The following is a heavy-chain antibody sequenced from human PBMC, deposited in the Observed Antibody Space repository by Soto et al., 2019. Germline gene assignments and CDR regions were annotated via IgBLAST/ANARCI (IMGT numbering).Heavy chain of an antibody. CDR1: GGSFSGYY. J-gene: IGHJ6*02. CDR2: INHSGST. Sequence: SETLSLTCAVYGGSFSGYYWSWIRQPPGKGLEWIGEINHSGSTNYNPSLKSRVTISVDTSKNQFSLKLSSVTAADTAVYYCARDKGVAGQGYYYYYYGMDVWGQGTTVTVSS. CDR3: ARDKGVAGQGYYYYYYGMDV. D-gene: IGHD6-19*01. V-gene: IGHV4-34*01.